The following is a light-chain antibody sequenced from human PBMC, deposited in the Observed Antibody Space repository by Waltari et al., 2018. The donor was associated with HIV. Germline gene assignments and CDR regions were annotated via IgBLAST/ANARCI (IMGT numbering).Light chain of an antibody. CDR1: SSDVGGYNY. V-gene: IGLV2-14*01. CDR3: SSYSSSITLYVV. J-gene: IGLJ2*01. CDR2: EVS. Sequence: QSALTQPASVSGSPGQSITISCTGTSSDVGGYNYVSWYQHHPGKAPKLMISEVSNRPSGVSNRFSRSKSGTTASLTISGLQAEDEADYYCSSYSSSITLYVVFGGGTKLTVL.